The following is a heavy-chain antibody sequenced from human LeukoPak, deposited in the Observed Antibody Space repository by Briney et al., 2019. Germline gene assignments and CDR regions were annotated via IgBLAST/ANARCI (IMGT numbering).Heavy chain of an antibody. Sequence: SVKVSCKASGGTFSSYAISWVRQAPGQGLEWMGGIIPIFGTANYAQKFQGRVTITTDESTSTAYMELSSVRSEDTAVYYCARVSLDYYYMDVWGKGTTVTVSS. CDR2: IIPIFGTA. CDR1: GGTFSSYA. CDR3: ARVSLDYYYMDV. J-gene: IGHJ6*03. V-gene: IGHV1-69*05.